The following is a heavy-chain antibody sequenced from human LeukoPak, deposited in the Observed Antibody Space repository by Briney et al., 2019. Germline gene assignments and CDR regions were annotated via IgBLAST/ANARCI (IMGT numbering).Heavy chain of an antibody. J-gene: IGHJ5*02. CDR1: GGSISSGGYS. CDR2: IYHSGST. V-gene: IGHV4-30-2*01. Sequence: PSETLSLTCAVSGGSISSGGYSWSWIRQPPGKGLEWIRYIYHSGSTYYNPSLKSRVTISVDRSKNQFSLKLSSVTAADTAVYYCARGPYCSGGSCYSVWFDPWGQGTLVTVSS. CDR3: ARGPYCSGGSCYSVWFDP. D-gene: IGHD2-15*01.